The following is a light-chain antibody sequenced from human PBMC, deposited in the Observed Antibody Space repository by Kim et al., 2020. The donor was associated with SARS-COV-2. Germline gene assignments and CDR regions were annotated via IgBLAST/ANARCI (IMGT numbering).Light chain of an antibody. V-gene: IGLV2-14*04. J-gene: IGLJ2*01. CDR1: SSDVGGYNY. Sequence: QSHTISCTGTSSDVGGYNYVSWYQQHPGKAPKLMIYDVSKRPSGVSNRFSGSKSGNTASLTISGLQAEDEADYYCSSYTSSSTLGVFGGGTQLTVL. CDR3: SSYTSSSTLGV. CDR2: DVS.